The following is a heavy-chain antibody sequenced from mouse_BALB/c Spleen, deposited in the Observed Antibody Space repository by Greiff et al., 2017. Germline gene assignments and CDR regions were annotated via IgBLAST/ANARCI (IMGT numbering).Heavy chain of an antibody. D-gene: IGHD1-2*01. V-gene: IGHV5-17*02. CDR1: GFTFSSFG. CDR2: ISSGSSTN. J-gene: IGHJ4*01. Sequence: EVHLVESGGGLVQPGGSRKLSCAASGFTFSSFGMHWVRQAPEKGLEWVAYISSGSSTNYYADTVKGRFTISRDNPKNTLFLQMTSLRSEDTAMYYCARRRFTTATAMDYWGQGTSVTVSS. CDR3: ARRRFTTATAMDY.